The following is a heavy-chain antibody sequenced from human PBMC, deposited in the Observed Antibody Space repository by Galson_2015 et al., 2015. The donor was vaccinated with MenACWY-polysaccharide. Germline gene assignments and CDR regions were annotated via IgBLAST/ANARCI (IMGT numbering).Heavy chain of an antibody. CDR2: IYWDNDK. CDR1: GFSLNTRGVG. J-gene: IGHJ4*02. CDR3: AHGQYYYATSSFSYYFGV. V-gene: IGHV2-5*02. Sequence: PALVKPTQTLTLTCTFSGFSLNTRGVGVGWIRQPPGKALEWLALIYWDNDKRYSPSLKTRLTITKDTSKNQVFLAMTNVDPVDTATYYCAHGQYYYATSSFSYYFGVWGPGTLVTVSS. D-gene: IGHD3-10*01.